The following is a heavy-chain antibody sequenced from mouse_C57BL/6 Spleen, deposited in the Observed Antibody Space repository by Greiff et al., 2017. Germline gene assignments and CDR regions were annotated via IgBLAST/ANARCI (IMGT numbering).Heavy chain of an antibody. Sequence: EVQLVESGGGLVQPGGSLSLSCAASGFTFTDYYMSWVRQPPGKALEWLGFIRNKANGYTTEYSGSVKGRFTISRDNSQSSLYLQMNALRAEDSATYYCARYDCNYGNYAMDYWGQGTSVTVSS. D-gene: IGHD2-1*01. CDR2: IRNKANGYTT. J-gene: IGHJ4*01. V-gene: IGHV7-3*01. CDR3: ARYDCNYGNYAMDY. CDR1: GFTFTDYY.